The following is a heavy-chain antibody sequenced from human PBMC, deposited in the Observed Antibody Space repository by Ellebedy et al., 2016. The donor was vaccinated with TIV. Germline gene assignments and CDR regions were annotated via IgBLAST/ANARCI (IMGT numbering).Heavy chain of an antibody. CDR2: ISSSGGHI. J-gene: IGHJ4*02. V-gene: IGHV3-21*01. CDR3: AKKGPEGSFDF. Sequence: PGGSLRLSCAASGFTFSTYSMSWVRQAPGKRLEWVSSISSSGGHIYYADSVQGRFTISRDNAKNSLSLQMNSLRGEDTALYYCAKKGPEGSFDFWGLGTLVTVSS. CDR1: GFTFSTYS.